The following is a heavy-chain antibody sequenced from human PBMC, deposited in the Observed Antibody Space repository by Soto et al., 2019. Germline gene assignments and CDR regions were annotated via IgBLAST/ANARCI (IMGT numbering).Heavy chain of an antibody. V-gene: IGHV3-33*08. CDR1: GFTFSSYG. Sequence: GGSLRLSCAASGFTFSSYGMHWVRQAPGKGLVWVSGICYDGSNKYYADSVKGRFTISRDNSKNTLYLQMNSLRAEDTAVYYSARVLGEIAVAARNYSYYGMDVWGQGNPVTVSS. D-gene: IGHD6-19*01. J-gene: IGHJ6*02. CDR3: ARVLGEIAVAARNYSYYGMDV. CDR2: ICYDGSNK.